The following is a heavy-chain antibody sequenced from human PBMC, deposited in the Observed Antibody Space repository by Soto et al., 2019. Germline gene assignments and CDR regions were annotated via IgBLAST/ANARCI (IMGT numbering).Heavy chain of an antibody. Sequence: QVQLQQWGAGLLKPSETLSLTCAVYGGSFSGYYWSWIRQPPGKGLEWIGEINHSGSTNYNPSLKSRVTISVDKSKNQFSLKLSSVTAADTAVYYCARGLIVVPAAIYDYWGQGTLVTVSS. CDR3: ARGLIVVPAAIYDY. J-gene: IGHJ4*02. V-gene: IGHV4-34*01. CDR2: INHSGST. CDR1: GGSFSGYY. D-gene: IGHD2-2*01.